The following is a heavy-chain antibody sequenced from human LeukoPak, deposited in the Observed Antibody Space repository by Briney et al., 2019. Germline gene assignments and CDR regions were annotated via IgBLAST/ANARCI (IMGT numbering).Heavy chain of an antibody. V-gene: IGHV1-69*05. Sequence: ASVKVSCKASGGTFSSYAISWVRQAPGQGLEWMGGIIPIFGTANYAQKFQGRVSITTDESTSTAYMELSSLRSEDTAVYYCARGVYSNYPPGYYYYYMDVWGKGTTVTVSS. CDR1: GGTFSSYA. D-gene: IGHD4-11*01. CDR2: IIPIFGTA. CDR3: ARGVYSNYPPGYYYYYMDV. J-gene: IGHJ6*03.